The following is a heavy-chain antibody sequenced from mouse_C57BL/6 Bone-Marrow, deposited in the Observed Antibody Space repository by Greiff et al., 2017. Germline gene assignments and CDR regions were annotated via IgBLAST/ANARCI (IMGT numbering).Heavy chain of an antibody. CDR2: IDPSDSYT. CDR3: ASDGYDDYAMDY. CDR1: GYTFTSYW. Sequence: QVQLQQPGAELVMPGASVKLSCKASGYTFTSYWMHWVKQRPGQGLEWIGEIDPSDSYTNYNQKFKGKSTLTVDKSSSTAYMQLSSLTSADSAVYYCASDGYDDYAMDYWGQGTSVTVSS. D-gene: IGHD2-2*01. V-gene: IGHV1-69*01. J-gene: IGHJ4*01.